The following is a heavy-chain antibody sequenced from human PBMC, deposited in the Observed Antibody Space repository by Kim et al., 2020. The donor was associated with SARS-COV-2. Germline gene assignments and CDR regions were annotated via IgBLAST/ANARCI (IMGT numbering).Heavy chain of an antibody. J-gene: IGHJ4*01. Sequence: SETLSLTCPVYGGSFSGYYWSWIRQPPGKGLEWIGEINHSGSTNYNPSLKSRVTISVDTSKNQFSLKLSSVTAADTAVYYCARNDILTGYYRRMGYYFD. CDR3: ARNDILTGYYRRMGYYFD. V-gene: IGHV4-34*01. CDR2: INHSGST. CDR1: GGSFSGYY. D-gene: IGHD3-9*01.